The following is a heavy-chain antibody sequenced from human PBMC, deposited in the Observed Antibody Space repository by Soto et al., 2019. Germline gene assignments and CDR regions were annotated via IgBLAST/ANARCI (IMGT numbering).Heavy chain of an antibody. CDR2: LSSDGSTT. Sequence: EVQLVQSGGGLVQPGGSLRLSCAASGFTFSSYWMHWVRQAPGKGLVWVSRLSSDGSTTNYADSVKGRFAISRDNAKNTLYLRMHSLRAEDTAVYYCAKVAVGRGFDIWGQGTMVTVSS. V-gene: IGHV3-74*01. CDR1: GFTFSSYW. CDR3: AKVAVGRGFDI. J-gene: IGHJ3*02. D-gene: IGHD1-26*01.